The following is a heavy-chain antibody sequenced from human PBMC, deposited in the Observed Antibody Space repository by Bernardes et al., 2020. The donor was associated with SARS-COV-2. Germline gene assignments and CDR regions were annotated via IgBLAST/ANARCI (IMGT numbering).Heavy chain of an antibody. CDR2: IKQDGSEK. CDR3: ARDTTGFPPLYYFDH. CDR1: GFTFSSYW. V-gene: IGHV3-7*01. J-gene: IGHJ4*02. Sequence: GGSLRLSCAASGFTFSSYWMSWVRQAPGKGLEWVSNIKQDGSEKYYADSVKGRFTISRDNAKNSLYLQMNSLRAEDTAVYYCARDTTGFPPLYYFDHWGPGTQVTVSS. D-gene: IGHD3-9*01.